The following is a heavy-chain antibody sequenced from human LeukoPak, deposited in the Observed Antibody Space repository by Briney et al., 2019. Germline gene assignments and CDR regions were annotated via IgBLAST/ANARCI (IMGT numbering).Heavy chain of an antibody. J-gene: IGHJ6*03. Sequence: PGGSLRLSCAASGFTFDEYAMYWVRQAPGRGLEWVSLISWNGGSTYYADSVKGRFTISRDNSKNTLYLQMNSLRAEDTAVFYCARGATTVYYYYYMDVWGKGTTVTVS. CDR1: GFTFDEYA. CDR3: ARGATTVYYYYYMDV. D-gene: IGHD4-11*01. V-gene: IGHV3-43D*03. CDR2: ISWNGGST.